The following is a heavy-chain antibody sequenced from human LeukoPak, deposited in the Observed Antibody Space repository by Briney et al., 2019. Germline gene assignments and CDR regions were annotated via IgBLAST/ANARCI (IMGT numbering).Heavy chain of an antibody. CDR1: GFTFGDYA. CDR3: AKAGYGAPGSRTYMDV. CDR2: ISWNSGSI. V-gene: IGHV3-9*03. Sequence: GRSLRLSCAASGFTFGDYAMHWVRQAPGKGLEWVSGISWNSGSIGYADSVKGRFTISRDNAKNSLYLQMNSLRAEDMALYYCAKAGYGAPGSRTYMDVWGKGTTVTVSS. D-gene: IGHD3-10*01. J-gene: IGHJ6*03.